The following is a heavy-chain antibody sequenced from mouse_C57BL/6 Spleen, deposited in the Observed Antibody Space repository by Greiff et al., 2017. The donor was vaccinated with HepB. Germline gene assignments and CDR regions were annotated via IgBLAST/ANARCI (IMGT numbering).Heavy chain of an antibody. CDR2: IWGGGST. Sequence: VQLQESGPGLVAPSQSLSITCTASGFSLTSYGVDWVRQPPGKGLEWLGIIWGGGSTNYNSALMSRLSISNDNSKSQVVLKMNSLHTDDTAVYYCANSGSGLGFAYWGQGTLVTVSA. V-gene: IGHV2-9*01. CDR3: ANSGSGLGFAY. D-gene: IGHD3-1*01. J-gene: IGHJ3*01. CDR1: GFSLTSYG.